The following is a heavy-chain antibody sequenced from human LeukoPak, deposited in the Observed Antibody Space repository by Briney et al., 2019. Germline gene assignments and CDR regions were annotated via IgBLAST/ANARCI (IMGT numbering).Heavy chain of an antibody. J-gene: IGHJ6*02. V-gene: IGHV1-69*13. D-gene: IGHD2-15*01. CDR3: ARDLGYVVVVATSSAYYYYGMDV. Sequence: ASVKVSCKASGGTFSSYAISWVRQAPGQGLEWMGGIIPIFGTANYAQKFQGRVTITADESTSTAYMELSSLRSEDTAVYYCARDLGYVVVVATSSAYYYYGMDVWGQGTTVTVSS. CDR2: IIPIFGTA. CDR1: GGTFSSYA.